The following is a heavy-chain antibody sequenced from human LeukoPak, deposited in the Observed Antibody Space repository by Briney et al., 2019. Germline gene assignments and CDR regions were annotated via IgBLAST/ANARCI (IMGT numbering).Heavy chain of an antibody. J-gene: IGHJ4*02. Sequence: ASVNVSCKASGGSFSSNAISWVRQASGQGLERMGWISAYNGNTNYAQKLQGRVTMTTDTSTSTAYMELRSLRSDDTAVYYCARPHCSSTSCSFDYWGQGTLVTVSS. CDR1: GGSFSSNA. D-gene: IGHD2-2*01. V-gene: IGHV1-18*01. CDR3: ARPHCSSTSCSFDY. CDR2: ISAYNGNT.